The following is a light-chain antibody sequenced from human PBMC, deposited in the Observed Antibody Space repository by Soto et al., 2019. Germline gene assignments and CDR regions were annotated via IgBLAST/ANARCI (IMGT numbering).Light chain of an antibody. J-gene: IGKJ5*01. CDR3: QQVVSFPIT. V-gene: IGKV1-12*01. CDR2: FVS. Sequence: DIQMTQSPSSVSASVGDRVTITCRASQTVHDWLAWYQQKPGKAPKLLMYFVSRLQTGVPSRFSGSGSGTEFTLTINNLQPEDFATYYCQQVVSFPITFGQGTRLEI. CDR1: QTVHDW.